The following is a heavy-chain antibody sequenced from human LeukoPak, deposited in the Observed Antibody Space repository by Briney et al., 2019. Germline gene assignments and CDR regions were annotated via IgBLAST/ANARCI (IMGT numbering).Heavy chain of an antibody. CDR1: GFTFEDYA. CDR3: AKARAPATVNAFDI. V-gene: IGHV3-9*01. J-gene: IGHJ3*02. Sequence: GGSLRLSCAVSGFTFEDYAMHWVRQAPGKGLEWVSGISWNSGSIGYVDSVKGRFTISRDNDKNSLYLQMNSLIAEDTALYYCAKARAPATVNAFDIWGQGTMVTVSS. CDR2: ISWNSGSI. D-gene: IGHD4-17*01.